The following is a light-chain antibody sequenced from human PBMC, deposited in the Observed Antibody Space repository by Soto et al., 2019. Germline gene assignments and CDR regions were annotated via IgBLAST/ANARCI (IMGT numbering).Light chain of an antibody. CDR2: EVV. CDR1: KNDVGFYDF. J-gene: IGLJ1*01. Sequence: QSVLTQPPSASGSPGQSVTISCTGTKNDVGFYDFVSCYQQHPGKAPRLIIYEVVQRPSGVPDRFSGSKSGNTASLTVSGLQAADEADYFCKSYAGSNTYVFGSGTKVTVL. CDR3: KSYAGSNTYV. V-gene: IGLV2-8*01.